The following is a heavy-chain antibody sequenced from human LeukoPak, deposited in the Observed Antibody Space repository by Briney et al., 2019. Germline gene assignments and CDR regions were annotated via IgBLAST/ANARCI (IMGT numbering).Heavy chain of an antibody. CDR1: GGSISSYY. CDR2: IYYSGST. J-gene: IGHJ6*02. CDR3: ARDRRIAAAGTYYYYGMDV. D-gene: IGHD6-13*01. V-gene: IGHV4-59*01. Sequence: SETLSLTCTVAGGSISSYYWSWIRQHPGKGLEWIGYIYYSGSTNHNPSLKSRVTISVDTSKNQFSLKLSSVTAADTAVYYCARDRRIAAAGTYYYYGMDVWGQGTTVTVSS.